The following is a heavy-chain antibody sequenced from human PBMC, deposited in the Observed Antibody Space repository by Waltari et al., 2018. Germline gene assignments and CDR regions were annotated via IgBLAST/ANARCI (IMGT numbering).Heavy chain of an antibody. V-gene: IGHV4-38-2*01. J-gene: IGHJ6*03. D-gene: IGHD2-2*01. CDR2: IYHSGST. Sequence: QVQLQESGPGLVKPSETLSLTCAVSGYSISSGYYWGWIRQPPGKGLEWIGSIYHSGSTYYNPSLKSRVTISVDTSKNQFSLKLSSVTTADTAVYYCAGGGYCSSTSCQRDYYYMDVWGKGTTVTVSS. CDR1: GYSISSGYY. CDR3: AGGGYCSSTSCQRDYYYMDV.